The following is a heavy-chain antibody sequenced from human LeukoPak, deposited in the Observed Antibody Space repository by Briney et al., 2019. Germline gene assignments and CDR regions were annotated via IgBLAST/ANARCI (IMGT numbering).Heavy chain of an antibody. CDR3: ARLRRAYCSSTSCHPDAFDI. V-gene: IGHV3-74*01. Sequence: GGSLRLSCAASGFTFSSYWMHWVRQTPGKGLMWVSRINSDGSSTIYADSVKGRFTISRDNTKNTLFLQMNSLRAEDTAVYYCARLRRAYCSSTSCHPDAFDIWGQGTMVTVSS. CDR2: INSDGSST. D-gene: IGHD2-2*01. J-gene: IGHJ3*02. CDR1: GFTFSSYW.